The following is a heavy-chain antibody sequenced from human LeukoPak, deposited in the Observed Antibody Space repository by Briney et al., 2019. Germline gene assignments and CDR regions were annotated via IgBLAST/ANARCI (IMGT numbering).Heavy chain of an antibody. Sequence: GASVKVSCKASGYTFTGYYMHWVRQAPGQGLEWMGRINPNSGGTNYVQKFQGRVTMTRDTSISTAYMELSRLRSDDTAVYYCASVISHYYDSSGYNYWGQGTLVTVSS. CDR1: GYTFTGYY. J-gene: IGHJ4*02. CDR2: INPNSGGT. D-gene: IGHD3-22*01. CDR3: ASVISHYYDSSGYNY. V-gene: IGHV1-2*06.